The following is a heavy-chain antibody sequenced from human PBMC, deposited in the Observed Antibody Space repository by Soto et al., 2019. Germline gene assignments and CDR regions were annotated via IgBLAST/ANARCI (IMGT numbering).Heavy chain of an antibody. Sequence: LRLSCAASGFTFSDYYMSWIRQAPGKGLEWVSYISSSSSYTNYADSVKGRFTISRDNAKNSLYLQMNSLRAEDTAVYYCARDRRGSSSRSDFDYWGQGTLVTVSS. D-gene: IGHD6-6*01. CDR1: GFTFSDYY. V-gene: IGHV3-11*06. CDR2: ISSSSSYT. J-gene: IGHJ4*02. CDR3: ARDRRGSSSRSDFDY.